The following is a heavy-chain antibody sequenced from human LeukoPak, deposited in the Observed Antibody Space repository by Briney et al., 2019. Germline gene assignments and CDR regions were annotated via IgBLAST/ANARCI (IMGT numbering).Heavy chain of an antibody. V-gene: IGHV3-21*01. D-gene: IGHD6-6*01. J-gene: IGHJ6*03. CDR2: ISSSSSYI. CDR1: GFTFSSYS. Sequence: PGGSLRLSCAASGFTFSSYSMNWVRQAPGKGLEWVSSISSSSSYIYYADSVKGRFTISRDNAKNSLYLQMNSLRAEDTAVYYCARTMDSSSSAGSGDMDVWGKGTTVTVSS. CDR3: ARTMDSSSSAGSGDMDV.